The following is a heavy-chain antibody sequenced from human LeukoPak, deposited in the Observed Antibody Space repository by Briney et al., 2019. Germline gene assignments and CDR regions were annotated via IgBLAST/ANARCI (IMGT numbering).Heavy chain of an antibody. J-gene: IGHJ4*02. V-gene: IGHV3-11*01. D-gene: IGHD2-2*01. CDR2: ISSSGSTI. CDR1: GFTFSDYY. Sequence: GGSLRLSCAASGFTFSDYYVSWIRQAPGKGLEWVSYISSSGSTIYYADSVKGRFTISRDSAKNSLYLQMNSLRAEDTAVYYCARADIVVVPAADLKYYFDYWGQGTLVTVSS. CDR3: ARADIVVVPAADLKYYFDY.